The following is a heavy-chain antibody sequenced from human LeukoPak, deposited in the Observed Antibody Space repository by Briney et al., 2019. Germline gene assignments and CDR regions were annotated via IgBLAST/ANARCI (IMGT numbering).Heavy chain of an antibody. CDR2: INPSGGST. J-gene: IGHJ4*02. V-gene: IGHV1-46*01. CDR3: ARDSRESIAARPLFYFDY. CDR1: GYTFTSYY. D-gene: IGHD6-6*01. Sequence: ASVKVSRKASGYTFTSYYMHWVRQAPGQGLEWMGIINPSGGSTSYAQKFQGRVTMTRDTSTSTVYMELSSLRSEDTAVYYCARDSRESIAARPLFYFDYWGQGTLVTVSS.